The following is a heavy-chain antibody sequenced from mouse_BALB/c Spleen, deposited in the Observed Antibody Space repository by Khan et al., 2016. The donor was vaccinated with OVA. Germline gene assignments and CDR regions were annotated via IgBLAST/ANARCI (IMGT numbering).Heavy chain of an antibody. J-gene: IGHJ1*01. CDR3: ARRYYYGQWYFDV. CDR2: ISYSGST. CDR1: GYSITSDYA. V-gene: IGHV3-2*02. D-gene: IGHD1-1*01. Sequence: EVQLLESGPGLVKPSQSLSLTCTVTGYSITSDYAWNWIRQFPGNKLEWMAYISYSGSTRSNPSLTSRFSITRDTSKNQFFLQLNSVTTEDTATYYGARRYYYGQWYFDVWGAGTTVTVSS.